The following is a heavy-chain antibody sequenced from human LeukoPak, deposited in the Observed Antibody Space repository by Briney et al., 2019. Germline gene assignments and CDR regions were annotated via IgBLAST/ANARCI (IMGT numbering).Heavy chain of an antibody. D-gene: IGHD4-17*01. CDR2: IKQDGSEK. CDR1: GFTFSSYW. CDR3: ARNDYGDYGWYFDL. J-gene: IGHJ2*01. V-gene: IGHV3-7*01. Sequence: GGSLRLSCAASGFTFSSYWMSWVRQAPGKGLEWVANIKQDGSEKYYVDSVKGRFTISRDNAKNSLYLQMNSLRAEDTAVYYCARNDYGDYGWYFDLWGRGTLVTVSS.